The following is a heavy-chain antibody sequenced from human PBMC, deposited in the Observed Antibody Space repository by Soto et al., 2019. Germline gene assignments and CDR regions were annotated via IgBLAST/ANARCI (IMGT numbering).Heavy chain of an antibody. J-gene: IGHJ6*02. Sequence: EVQLVESGGGLIQPGGSLRLSCAASGFTVSSNYMSWVRQAPGKGLEWVSVIYSGGSTYYADSVKGRFTISRDNSKNTLYLQMNSLTAEDTAVYYCARDNSSSSHYYYYGMDVWGQGTTVTVSS. CDR3: ARDNSSSSHYYYYGMDV. V-gene: IGHV3-53*01. D-gene: IGHD6-6*01. CDR2: IYSGGST. CDR1: GFTVSSNY.